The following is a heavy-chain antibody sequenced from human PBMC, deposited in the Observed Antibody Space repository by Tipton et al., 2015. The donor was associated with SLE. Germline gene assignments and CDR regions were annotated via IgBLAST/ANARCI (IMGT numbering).Heavy chain of an antibody. CDR2: IYYSGST. CDR3: ARDRVPYSSGCFDI. CDR1: GGSVSSPIDY. D-gene: IGHD6-19*01. Sequence: TLSLTCTVSGGSVSSPIDYWSWIRQPPGKGLEWIGYIYYSGSTYYNPSLKSRVTISVDTSKNQFSLKLSSVTAADTAVYYCARDRVPYSSGCFDIWGQGTMVTVS. J-gene: IGHJ3*02. V-gene: IGHV4-61*01.